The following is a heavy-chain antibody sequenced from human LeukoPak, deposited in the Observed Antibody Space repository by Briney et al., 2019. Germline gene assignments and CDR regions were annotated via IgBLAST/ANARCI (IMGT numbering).Heavy chain of an antibody. CDR3: VKDWEWDLLIFDF. CDR2: ISGRGGS. D-gene: IGHD1-26*01. Sequence: GGTLRLSCAASGFTFDTYGMSWVRQAPGKGLEGFSAISGRGGSKYADSVKGRFTISRDNSKNKLYLQMNSLRDEDTAVYYCVKDWEWDLLIFDFWGQGTLVTVSS. CDR1: GFTFDTYG. V-gene: IGHV3-23*01. J-gene: IGHJ4*02.